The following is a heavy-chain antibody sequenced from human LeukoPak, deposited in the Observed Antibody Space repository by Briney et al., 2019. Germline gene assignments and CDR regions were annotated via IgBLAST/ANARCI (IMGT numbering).Heavy chain of an antibody. CDR2: IYYSGST. CDR1: GGSISSYY. D-gene: IGHD6-13*01. CDR3: ARLGDVSSSWYEAYWFDP. Sequence: PSETLSLTCTVSGGSISSYYWSWIRQPPGKGLEWIGYIYYSGSTNYNPSLKSRVTISVDTSKNQFSLKLSSVTAADTAGYYCARLGDVSSSWYEAYWFDPWGQGTLVTVSS. V-gene: IGHV4-59*08. J-gene: IGHJ5*02.